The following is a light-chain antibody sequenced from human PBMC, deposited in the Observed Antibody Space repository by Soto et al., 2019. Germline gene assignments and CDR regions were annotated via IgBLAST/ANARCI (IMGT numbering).Light chain of an antibody. Sequence: DIQMTQSPSSLSASVGDRVTITCQASQNINNYLNWYQQKPGRAPKLLIYDASNLEAGVPSRFRGSGSGTDFTFTISRLQPQDIATYYCQQYENLPTFGQGTRLEIK. CDR3: QQYENLPT. CDR1: QNINNY. J-gene: IGKJ5*01. V-gene: IGKV1-33*01. CDR2: DAS.